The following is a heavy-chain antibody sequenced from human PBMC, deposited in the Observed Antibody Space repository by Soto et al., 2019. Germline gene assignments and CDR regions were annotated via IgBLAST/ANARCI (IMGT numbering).Heavy chain of an antibody. CDR2: IYYSGST. J-gene: IGHJ4*02. D-gene: IGHD1-26*01. CDR1: GGSISSGGYY. CDR3: ARGSGEWELLDY. Sequence: SETLSLTCTVSGGSISSGGYYWSWIRQPPGKGLEWIGYIYYSGSTNYNPSLKSRVTISVDTSKNQFSLKLSSVTAADTAVYYCARGSGEWELLDYWGQGTLVTVSS. V-gene: IGHV4-61*08.